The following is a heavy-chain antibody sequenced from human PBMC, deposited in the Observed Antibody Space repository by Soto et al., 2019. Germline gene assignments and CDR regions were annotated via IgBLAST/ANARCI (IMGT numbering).Heavy chain of an antibody. CDR2: IYSGGST. D-gene: IGHD6-13*01. Sequence: ESGGGLIQPGGSLRLSCAASGFTVSSNYMSWVRQAPGKGLEWVSVIYSGGSTYYADSVKGRFTISRDNSKNTLYLQMNSLRAEDTAVYYCARVWGIAAGYFDYWGQGTLVTVSS. CDR1: GFTVSSNY. J-gene: IGHJ4*02. V-gene: IGHV3-53*01. CDR3: ARVWGIAAGYFDY.